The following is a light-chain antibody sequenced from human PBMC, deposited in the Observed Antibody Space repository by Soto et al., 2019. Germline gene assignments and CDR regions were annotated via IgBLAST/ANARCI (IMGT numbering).Light chain of an antibody. CDR3: QRYGSSPLYA. CDR1: QTINTEF. J-gene: IGKJ2*01. CDR2: GTS. Sequence: EIVLTQSPGTLSLSPGERATFSCRTSQTINTEFLAWYQQRPGLAPRLLIHGTSNRATGIPDRFSGSGSGTDFPLTISALEPEDFAVYYCQRYGSSPLYAFGQGTKLEI. V-gene: IGKV3-20*01.